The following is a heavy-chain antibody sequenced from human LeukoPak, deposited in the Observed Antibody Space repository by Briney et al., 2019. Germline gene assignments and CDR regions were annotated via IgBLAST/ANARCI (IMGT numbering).Heavy chain of an antibody. V-gene: IGHV3-33*01. Sequence: GRSLRLSCAASGFTFSSYGMQWVRQAPGKGLEGVAVIWYDGSNKYYADSVKGRFTISRDNSKNTLYLQMNSLRAEDTAVYYCARSQVVTATGYYYYYMDVWGKGTTVTVSS. CDR3: ARSQVVTATGYYYYYMDV. CDR2: IWYDGSNK. D-gene: IGHD2-21*02. CDR1: GFTFSSYG. J-gene: IGHJ6*03.